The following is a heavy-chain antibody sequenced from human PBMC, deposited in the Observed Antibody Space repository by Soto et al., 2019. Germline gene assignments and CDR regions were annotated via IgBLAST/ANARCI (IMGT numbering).Heavy chain of an antibody. Sequence: QITLKESGPPLVKPTQTLTLTCTFSGFSLSTSAEGVGWIRQPPGKALEWLALIYWDGDERYSPSLKSRLTITKDTSTNQVVLTMTNMDPADTATYSCAHGSCTSADCYPNPYLDYWGQGILVTVSS. CDR2: IYWDGDE. J-gene: IGHJ4*02. D-gene: IGHD2-2*01. CDR1: GFSLSTSAEG. CDR3: AHGSCTSADCYPNPYLDY. V-gene: IGHV2-5*02.